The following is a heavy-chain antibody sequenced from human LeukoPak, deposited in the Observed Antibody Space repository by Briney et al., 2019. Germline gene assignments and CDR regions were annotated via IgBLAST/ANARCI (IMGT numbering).Heavy chain of an antibody. CDR3: AKLPYYDFWSGYLDY. CDR2: ISGSGGST. V-gene: IGHV3-23*01. CDR1: GGSFSGYY. D-gene: IGHD3-3*01. Sequence: PSETLSLTCAVYGGSFSGYYWSWVRQAPGKGLEWVSAISGSGGSTYYADSVKGRFTISRDNSKNTLYLQMNSLRAEDTAVYYCAKLPYYDFWSGYLDYWGQGTLVTVSS. J-gene: IGHJ4*02.